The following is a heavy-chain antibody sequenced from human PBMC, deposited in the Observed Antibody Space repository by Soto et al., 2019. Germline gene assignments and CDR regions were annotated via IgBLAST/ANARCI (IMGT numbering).Heavy chain of an antibody. Sequence: EVQLVESGGGLVKPGGSLRLSCVASGFTFIDAWMSWVRQAPGKGLEWVGRLKSVTDGGTADYATSVKGRFTISRDDSKNTLYLQMNSLKSEDTAVYFCATAPRLNLLVWGQGTLVTVSS. D-gene: IGHD6-6*01. J-gene: IGHJ4*02. V-gene: IGHV3-15*01. CDR2: LKSVTDGGTA. CDR1: GFTFIDAW. CDR3: ATAPRLNLLV.